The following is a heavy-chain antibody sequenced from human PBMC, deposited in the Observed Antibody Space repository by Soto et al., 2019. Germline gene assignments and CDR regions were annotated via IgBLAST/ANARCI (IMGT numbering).Heavy chain of an antibody. CDR2: EYSGST. CDR1: GASISRDH. CDR3: ATYTSGGGGRGY. J-gene: IGHJ4*02. Sequence: QVQLQESGPGLVKPSETLSLTCTVSGASISRDHWNWIRQPPGKGLEWIGEYSGSTNYNPSLKSRVTISVDTSKNQFSWKLSSVTAADTAVYFCATYTSGGGGRGYWGQGTLVTVSS. D-gene: IGHD6-19*01. V-gene: IGHV4-59*08.